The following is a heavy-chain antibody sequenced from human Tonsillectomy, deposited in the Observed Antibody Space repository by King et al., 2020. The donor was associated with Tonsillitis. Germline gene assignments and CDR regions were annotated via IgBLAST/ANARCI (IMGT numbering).Heavy chain of an antibody. CDR3: AHTAWQTPGYFDY. Sequence: DMGWIRQPPGKALKWLALIYLDDDNYYSPSLKSRLSITKVTKDTSQHHVLLTMTNMDPVDTATYYCAHTAWQTPGYFDYCCQESLVNV. CDR1: D. D-gene: IGHD1-14*01. V-gene: IGHV2-5*02. CDR2: IYLDDDN. J-gene: IGHJ4*02.